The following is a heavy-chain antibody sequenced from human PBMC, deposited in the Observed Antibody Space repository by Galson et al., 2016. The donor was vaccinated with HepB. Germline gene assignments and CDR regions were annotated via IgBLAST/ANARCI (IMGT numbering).Heavy chain of an antibody. D-gene: IGHD2-8*01. CDR1: GFSFSVSS. CDR2: IRPDGSKT. CDR3: ARDGVTAASDS. Sequence: SLRLSCAASGFSFSVSSVTWLRHSPGKGLEWVGNIRPDGSKTFYADSVKGRFSISRDNAKNSLSLQMNNLRVEDTAVYYCARDGVTAASDSWGQGTLVIASS. V-gene: IGHV3-7*03. J-gene: IGHJ5*01.